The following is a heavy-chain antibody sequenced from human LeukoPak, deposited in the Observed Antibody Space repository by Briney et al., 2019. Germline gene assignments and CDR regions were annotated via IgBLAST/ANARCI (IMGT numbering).Heavy chain of an antibody. CDR2: ISAYNGNT. CDR3: ARDVITMVRGVIRMDV. J-gene: IGHJ6*02. CDR1: GYTFTSYG. V-gene: IGHV1-18*01. D-gene: IGHD3-10*01. Sequence: GASVKVSCKASGYTFTSYGINWVRQAPGQGLEWMGLISAYNGNTNYAQKLQGRVTMTTDTSTTTAYMELRSLRSDDTAVYYCARDVITMVRGVIRMDVWGQGTTVTVSS.